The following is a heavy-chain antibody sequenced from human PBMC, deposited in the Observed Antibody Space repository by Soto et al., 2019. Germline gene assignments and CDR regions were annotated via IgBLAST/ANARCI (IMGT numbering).Heavy chain of an antibody. V-gene: IGHV3-13*05. D-gene: IGHD2-15*01. CDR1: GFSFSDYD. CDR2: IGAARDP. Sequence: TGGSLRLSCTASGFSFSDYDMHWVRQVPGKGLEWVSTIGAARDPYYTGAAKHRFTISRENARNSMFLQMNSVTVGDTAVYYCARAYTGRLPRRADYYYALDVWGQGIMVTVSS. CDR3: ARAYTGRLPRRADYYYALDV. J-gene: IGHJ6*02.